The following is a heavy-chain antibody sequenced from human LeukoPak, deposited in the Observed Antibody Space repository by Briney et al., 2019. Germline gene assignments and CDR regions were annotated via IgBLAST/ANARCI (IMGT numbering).Heavy chain of an antibody. V-gene: IGHV4-59*01. Sequence: SETLSLTCTVSGGSISSYYWSWIRQPPGKGLEWIGYIYYSGSTNYNPSLKTRVTISVDTSKNQLSLKLSSGTAADTAVYYCARVIAAAGDYFDYWGQGTLVTVSS. D-gene: IGHD6-13*01. CDR3: ARVIAAAGDYFDY. CDR1: GGSISSYY. J-gene: IGHJ4*02. CDR2: IYYSGST.